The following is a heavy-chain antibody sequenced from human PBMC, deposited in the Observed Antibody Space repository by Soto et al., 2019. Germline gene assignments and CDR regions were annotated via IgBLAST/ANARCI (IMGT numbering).Heavy chain of an antibody. CDR3: AKDHTIPDAFDI. CDR1: GFTFSSYA. D-gene: IGHD3-10*01. V-gene: IGHV3-23*01. Sequence: GGSLRLSCAASGFTFSSYAMSWVRQAPGKGLEWVSTISGSGGSTYYADSVKGRFTISRDNSKNTLYLQMNSLRAEDTAVYYCAKDHTIPDAFDIWGQGTMVTVSS. CDR2: ISGSGGST. J-gene: IGHJ3*02.